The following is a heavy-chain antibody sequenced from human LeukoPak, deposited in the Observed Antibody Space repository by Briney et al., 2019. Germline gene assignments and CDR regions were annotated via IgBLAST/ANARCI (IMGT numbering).Heavy chain of an antibody. D-gene: IGHD2-2*01. V-gene: IGHV4-59*01. CDR3: TRLLGQLDLSFDY. CDR2: IYYSGST. CDR1: GGSISSYY. Sequence: NTSETLSLTCTVSGGSISSYYWSWIRQPPGKGLGWIGYIYYSGSTNYNPSLKSRVTISGDTSKSQFSLKLSSVTTADTAVYYCTRLLGQLDLSFDYWGQGTLVTVSS. J-gene: IGHJ4*02.